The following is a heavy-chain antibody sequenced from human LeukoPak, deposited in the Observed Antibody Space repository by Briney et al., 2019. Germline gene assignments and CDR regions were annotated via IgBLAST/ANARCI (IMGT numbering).Heavy chain of an antibody. CDR3: VRVKGSYFDY. J-gene: IGHJ4*02. Sequence: GGSLRLSCAASGFPLSSYSINWVRQAPGKGLEWVSYISSSGSAIYYVDSVRGRFTVSRDNAKNSLFLQMNSPRAEDTAVYYCVRVKGSYFDYWGQGALVTVSS. CDR2: ISSSGSAI. D-gene: IGHD2-15*01. CDR1: GFPLSSYS. V-gene: IGHV3-48*01.